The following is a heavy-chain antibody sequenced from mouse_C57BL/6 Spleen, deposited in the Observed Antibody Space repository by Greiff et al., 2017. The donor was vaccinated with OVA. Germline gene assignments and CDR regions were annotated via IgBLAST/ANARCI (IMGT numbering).Heavy chain of an antibody. V-gene: IGHV1-85*01. CDR3: ARTGTGYAMDY. CDR1: GYTFTSYD. J-gene: IGHJ4*01. D-gene: IGHD4-1*01. Sequence: HQQSVPELVKPGASVKLSCKASGYTFTSYDINWVKQRPGQGLEWIGWIYPRDGSTKYNEKFKGKATLTVDTSSSTAYMELHSLTSEDSAVYFCARTGTGYAMDYWGQGTSVTVSS. CDR2: IYPRDGST.